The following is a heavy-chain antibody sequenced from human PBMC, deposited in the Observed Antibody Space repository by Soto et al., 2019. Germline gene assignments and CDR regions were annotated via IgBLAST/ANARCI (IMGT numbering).Heavy chain of an antibody. CDR3: ARAVAVAGTGPYYYYGMDV. CDR1: GGTFSSYA. J-gene: IGHJ6*02. D-gene: IGHD6-19*01. Sequence: SVKVSCKASGGTFSSYAISWVRQAPGQGLEWMGGIIPIFGTANYAQKFQGRVTITADESTSTAYMELSSLRSEDTAVYYCARAVAVAGTGPYYYYGMDVWGQGXTVTVYS. CDR2: IIPIFGTA. V-gene: IGHV1-69*13.